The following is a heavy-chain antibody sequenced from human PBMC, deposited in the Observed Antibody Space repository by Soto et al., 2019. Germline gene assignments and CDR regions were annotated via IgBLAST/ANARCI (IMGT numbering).Heavy chain of an antibody. D-gene: IGHD4-4*01. V-gene: IGHV1-3*01. CDR2: INAGNGNT. CDR1: GYTFTSYA. Sequence: QVQLVQSGAEVKKPGASVKVSCKASGYTFTSYAMHWVHQAPGQRLEWMGWINAGNGNTKYSQKFQGRVTITRDTSASTAYMELSSLRSEDTAVYYCARSTVTTLYYYYGMDVWGQGTTVTVSS. CDR3: ARSTVTTLYYYYGMDV. J-gene: IGHJ6*02.